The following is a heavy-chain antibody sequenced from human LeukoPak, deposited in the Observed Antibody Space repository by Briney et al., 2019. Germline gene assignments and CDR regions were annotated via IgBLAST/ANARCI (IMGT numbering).Heavy chain of an antibody. Sequence: PGGSLRLSCAVSLFTLSAYWISWVRQAPGKGLEWVANINPDGSEKYYVESVKGRFTISRDNAKNSLYLQMNSLRAEDTAVYYSVTDRNRGGGYWGQGTLVTVSS. CDR3: VTDRNRGGGY. D-gene: IGHD3-16*01. CDR1: LFTLSAYW. CDR2: INPDGSEK. J-gene: IGHJ4*02. V-gene: IGHV3-7*01.